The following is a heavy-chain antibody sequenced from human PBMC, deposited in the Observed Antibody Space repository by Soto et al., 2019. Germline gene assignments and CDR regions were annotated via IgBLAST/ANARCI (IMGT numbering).Heavy chain of an antibody. V-gene: IGHV2-5*02. CDR1: GFSLSTSGVG. D-gene: IGHD6-19*01. Sequence: QITLKESGPTLVKPTQTLTLTCTFSGFSLSTSGVGVGWIRQPPGKALEWLALIYWDDDKRYSPSLKCRLTIPKDTSKYQVVLTMTNMDPVDTATYFCAHRGGIAVLAYWGQGTLVTVSS. J-gene: IGHJ4*02. CDR2: IYWDDDK. CDR3: AHRGGIAVLAY.